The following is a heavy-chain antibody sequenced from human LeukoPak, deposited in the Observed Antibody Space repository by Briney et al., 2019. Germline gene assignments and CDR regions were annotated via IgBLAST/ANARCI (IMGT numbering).Heavy chain of an antibody. CDR3: SKDLPHTRAWALNY. D-gene: IGHD2-2*01. Sequence: GGSLRLSCAASGFTFSSYWMSWVRQAPGKGLEWVGRIKSKGGGGTIDYASPVKGRFTISRDDSENTLYLQMNSLRTDDTAVYYCSKDLPHTRAWALNYWGQGALVTVSS. CDR1: GFTFSSYW. V-gene: IGHV3-15*01. J-gene: IGHJ4*02. CDR2: IKSKGGGGTI.